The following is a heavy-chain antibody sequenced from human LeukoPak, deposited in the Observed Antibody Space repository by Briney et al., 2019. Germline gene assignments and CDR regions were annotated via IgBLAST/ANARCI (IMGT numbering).Heavy chain of an antibody. V-gene: IGHV1-2*02. CDR2: INPNSGGT. Sequence: ASVKVSCKASGYTFTGYYMHWVRQAPGQGLEWMGWINPNSGGTNYAQKFQGRATMTRDTSISTAYMELSRLRSDDTAVYYCARNKRIAAAMGWFDPWGQGTLVTVSP. CDR3: ARNKRIAAAMGWFDP. CDR1: GYTFTGYY. D-gene: IGHD6-13*01. J-gene: IGHJ5*02.